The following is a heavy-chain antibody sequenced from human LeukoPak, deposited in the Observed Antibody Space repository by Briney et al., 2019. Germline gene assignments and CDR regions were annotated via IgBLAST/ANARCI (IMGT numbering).Heavy chain of an antibody. Sequence: SETLSLTCAVSGGSISSNNWWSWVRQPPGKGLEWIGEIFHSGTTNYNPSLKSRVTISVDTSKNQFSLKLSSVTAADTAVYYCARVRDYYDSSGYYWFDPWGQGTLVTVSS. CDR3: ARVRDYYDSSGYYWFDP. CDR2: IFHSGTT. D-gene: IGHD3-22*01. CDR1: GGSISSNNW. J-gene: IGHJ5*02. V-gene: IGHV4-4*02.